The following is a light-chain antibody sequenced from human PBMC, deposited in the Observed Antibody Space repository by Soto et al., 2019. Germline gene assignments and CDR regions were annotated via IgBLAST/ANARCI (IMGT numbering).Light chain of an antibody. V-gene: IGLV2-14*01. CDR3: SSYTTSAPDV. CDR2: EVT. Sequence: QSVLTQPASVSGSPGQSITISCTGTRSDVGAYNFVSWYQHHPGRAPKLIIYEVTIRPSGVSNRFSGSKSGNTASLTISGLQAEDEADYYCSSYTTSAPDVFGSGTKVTVL. J-gene: IGLJ1*01. CDR1: RSDVGAYNF.